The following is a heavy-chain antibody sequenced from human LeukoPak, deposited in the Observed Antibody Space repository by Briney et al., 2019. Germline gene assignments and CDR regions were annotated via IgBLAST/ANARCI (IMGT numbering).Heavy chain of an antibody. D-gene: IGHD7-27*01. CDR3: ARENWGSFDY. CDR1: RFTFSTYW. J-gene: IGHJ4*02. V-gene: IGHV3-7*01. Sequence: GGSLRLSCAASRFTFSTYWMSWVRQAPGKGLEWVANTNQGGTEKYYVDSVKGRFTTSRDNAKNSLYLQMNSLRAEDTAVYYCARENWGSFDYWGQGTLVTVSS. CDR2: TNQGGTEK.